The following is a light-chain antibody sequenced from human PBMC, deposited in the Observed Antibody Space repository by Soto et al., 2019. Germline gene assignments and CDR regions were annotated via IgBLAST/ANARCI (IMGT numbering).Light chain of an antibody. CDR2: AAS. Sequence: DIQMTQSPSSLSASVGDRVTITCRASQSISSYLNWYQQKPGKAPKLLIYAASSLQSGVPLRFSGSGSGTDFTLTISNLQPEDFAIYYCQQSYSTPFTFGPGTKVDIK. J-gene: IGKJ3*01. CDR3: QQSYSTPFT. CDR1: QSISSY. V-gene: IGKV1-39*01.